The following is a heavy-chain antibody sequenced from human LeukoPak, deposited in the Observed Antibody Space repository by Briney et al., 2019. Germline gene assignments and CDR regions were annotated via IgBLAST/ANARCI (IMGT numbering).Heavy chain of an antibody. V-gene: IGHV4-34*01. CDR1: GGSFSGYY. D-gene: IGHD6-19*01. J-gene: IGHJ4*02. CDR3: ATAVAGTMAY. Sequence: SETLSLTCAVYGGSFSGYYWNWIRQPPGKGLEWIGEIHHSGSSTYNPSLKSRVTISVDTSKNQFSLKLSSATAADTAVFYCATAVAGTMAYWGQGTLVTVSS. CDR2: IHHSGSS.